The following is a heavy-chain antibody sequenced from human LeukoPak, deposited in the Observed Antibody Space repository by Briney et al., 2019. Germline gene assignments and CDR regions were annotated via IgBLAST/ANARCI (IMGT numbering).Heavy chain of an antibody. CDR3: ARESSSTSCLDY. D-gene: IGHD2-2*01. CDR1: GGSISSGGYY. CDR2: IYYSGST. Sequence: PSQTLSLTCTVSGGSISSGGYYWSWIRQHPGKGLEWIGYIYYSGSTYYNPSLKSRVTISVDTSKNQFSLKLSSVTAADTAVYYCARESSSTSCLDYWGQRTLVTVSS. J-gene: IGHJ4*02. V-gene: IGHV4-31*03.